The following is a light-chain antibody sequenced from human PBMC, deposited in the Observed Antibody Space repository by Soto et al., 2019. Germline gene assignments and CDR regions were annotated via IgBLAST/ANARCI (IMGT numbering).Light chain of an antibody. Sequence: DIQMKQSPSSLSASVGDRVTITCRARQGISNYLDWYQQKPGKLPKLLLYEASTLQSGVPSRFSGRGFGTDFTLTISSLQPEDVAAYYCQQYNRAPFTFGPGTKVDIK. J-gene: IGKJ3*01. CDR3: QQYNRAPFT. CDR1: QGISNY. CDR2: EAS. V-gene: IGKV1-27*01.